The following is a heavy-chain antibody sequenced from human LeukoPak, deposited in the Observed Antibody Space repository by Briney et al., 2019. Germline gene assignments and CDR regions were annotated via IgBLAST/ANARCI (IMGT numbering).Heavy chain of an antibody. Sequence: GGSLRLSCAASGFPFSSYEMHWLRQAQGKGLEWVAHISGSSSNILYSDSVKGRFSVSRDNANNLLYLQMNSLRVEDTAVYYCAREKIPALVFDPWGQGTLVAVSP. V-gene: IGHV3-48*03. CDR3: AREKIPALVFDP. D-gene: IGHD6-13*01. CDR2: ISGSSSNI. J-gene: IGHJ5*02. CDR1: GFPFSSYE.